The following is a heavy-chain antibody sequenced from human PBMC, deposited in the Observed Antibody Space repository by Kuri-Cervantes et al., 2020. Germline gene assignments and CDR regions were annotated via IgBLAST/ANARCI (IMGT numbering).Heavy chain of an antibody. CDR3: ARSLIPAAIFDAFDI. J-gene: IGHJ3*02. V-gene: IGHV3-30*03. CDR1: GFTFSNYG. Sequence: GGSLRLSCAASGFTFSNYGMHWVRQAPGKGLEWVAVISYDGSNKYYADSVKGRFTISRDNSKNTLYLQMNSLRAEDTAVYYCARSLIPAAIFDAFDIWGQGTMVTVSS. D-gene: IGHD2-2*02. CDR2: ISYDGSNK.